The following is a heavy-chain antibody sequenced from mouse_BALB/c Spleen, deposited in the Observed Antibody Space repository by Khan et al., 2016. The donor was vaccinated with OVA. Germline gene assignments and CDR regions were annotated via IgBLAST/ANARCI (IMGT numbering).Heavy chain of an antibody. D-gene: IGHD2-1*01. V-gene: IGHV5-6-4*01. CDR1: GFSFSSYT. CDR2: IGSGSTYT. J-gene: IGHJ1*01. Sequence: EVELVESGGGLVKPGGSLKLSCAASGFSFSSYTMSWVRQTPEKRLEWVATIGSGSTYTYYPDSVKGRFTIFRDNAKNTLYLQMSSRKSEDTAMYYCTRDGNYAHWYVDVWGAGTTVTVSS. CDR3: TRDGNYAHWYVDV.